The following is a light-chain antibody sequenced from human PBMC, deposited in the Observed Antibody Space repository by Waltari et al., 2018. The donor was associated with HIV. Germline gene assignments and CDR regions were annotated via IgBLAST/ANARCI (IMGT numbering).Light chain of an antibody. CDR2: ASS. CDR1: HGINNF. Sequence: DIQVTQSPSSLSASVGDTITITCRASHGINNFLAWFQQKPGKVPKSLIYASSTLQDGVPSNFSGSGFGTDFSLTITCLQPEDFATYYCLQYGGFPLTFGGGTKVQIK. CDR3: LQYGGFPLT. J-gene: IGKJ4*01. V-gene: IGKV1-16*02.